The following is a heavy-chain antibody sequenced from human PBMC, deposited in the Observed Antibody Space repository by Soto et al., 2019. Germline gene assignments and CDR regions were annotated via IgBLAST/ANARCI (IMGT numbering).Heavy chain of an antibody. D-gene: IGHD3-10*01. Sequence: QVQLVQSGAEVKKPGSSVKVSCTASGGTFNFYSISWVRQAPGQGLEWVGRVIPMVGMSEYAQKFQGRVTITADKSTSTAYGNLRSLRSEDTAVYYCATNYGSGSAHFDYWGQGTLVTVSS. CDR2: VIPMVGMS. CDR1: GGTFNFYS. V-gene: IGHV1-69*02. J-gene: IGHJ4*02. CDR3: ATNYGSGSAHFDY.